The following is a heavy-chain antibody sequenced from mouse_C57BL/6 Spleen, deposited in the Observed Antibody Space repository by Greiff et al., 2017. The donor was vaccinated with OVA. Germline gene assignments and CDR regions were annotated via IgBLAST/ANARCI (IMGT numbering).Heavy chain of an antibody. CDR2: IRNKANGYTT. V-gene: IGHV7-3*01. Sequence: EVQGVESGGGLVQPGGSLSLSCAASGFTFTDYYMSWVRQPPGKALEWLGFIRNKANGYTTEYSASVKGRFTISRDNSQSILYLQMNALRAEDSATYYCARYIGGYYGPYAMDYWGQGTSVTVSS. CDR3: ARYIGGYYGPYAMDY. D-gene: IGHD1-1*01. CDR1: GFTFTDYY. J-gene: IGHJ4*01.